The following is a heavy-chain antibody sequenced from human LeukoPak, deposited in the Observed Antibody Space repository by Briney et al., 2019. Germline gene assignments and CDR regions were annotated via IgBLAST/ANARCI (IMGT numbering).Heavy chain of an antibody. Sequence: GGSLRLSCAASGWSFTSYSMNWVRQAPGKGLEWVSSISSSSSYIYYADSVKGRFTISRDNARNSLFLQMNSLRAEDTAVYYCARDRRGDYVWGSYRDSYYFDYWGQGTLVTVSS. CDR3: ARDRRGDYVWGSYRDSYYFDY. CDR2: ISSSSSYI. D-gene: IGHD3-16*02. V-gene: IGHV3-21*01. J-gene: IGHJ4*02. CDR1: GWSFTSYS.